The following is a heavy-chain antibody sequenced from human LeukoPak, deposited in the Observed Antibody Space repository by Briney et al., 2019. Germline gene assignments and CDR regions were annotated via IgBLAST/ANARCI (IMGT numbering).Heavy chain of an antibody. V-gene: IGHV1-69*05. D-gene: IGHD3-16*02. CDR3: ASYDYVWGSYRPRPYYMYV. Sequence: SVKVSCKASGGTFSSYAISWVRQAPGQGLEWMGGIIPIFGTANYAQKFQGRVTITTDESTRTAYMELSSLRSEDTAVYYWASYDYVWGSYRPRPYYMYVWAKGPRSPSP. CDR2: IIPIFGTA. CDR1: GGTFSSYA. J-gene: IGHJ6*03.